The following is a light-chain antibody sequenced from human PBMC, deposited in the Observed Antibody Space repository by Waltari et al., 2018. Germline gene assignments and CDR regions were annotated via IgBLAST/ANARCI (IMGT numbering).Light chain of an antibody. CDR1: QSVSSN. V-gene: IGKV3-15*01. Sequence: EIVMTQSQATLSVSTVERATLSCRASQSVSSNLGWYQQKPGQAPRLLIYGASTRATGIPVRFSGSGSGTEFTLTISSLQSEDFAVYYCQQYNNWPRTFGQGTKVEVK. CDR2: GAS. J-gene: IGKJ1*01. CDR3: QQYNNWPRT.